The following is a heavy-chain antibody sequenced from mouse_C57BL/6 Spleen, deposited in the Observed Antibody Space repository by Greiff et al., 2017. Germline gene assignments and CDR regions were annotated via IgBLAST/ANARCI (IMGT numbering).Heavy chain of an antibody. D-gene: IGHD1-1*01. V-gene: IGHV1-59*01. CDR3: RYYGSSYWYFDV. J-gene: IGHJ1*03. Sequence: QVQLKQPGAELVRPGTSVKLSCKASGYTFTSYWMHWVKQRPGQGLEWIGVIDPSDSYTNYNQKFKGKATLTVDTSSSTAYMQLSSLTSEDSAVYYCRYYGSSYWYFDVWGTGTTVTVSS. CDR1: GYTFTSYW. CDR2: IDPSDSYT.